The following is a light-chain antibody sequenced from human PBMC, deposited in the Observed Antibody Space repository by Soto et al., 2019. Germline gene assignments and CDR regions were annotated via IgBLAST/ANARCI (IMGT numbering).Light chain of an antibody. CDR1: SSNIGAGYD. J-gene: IGLJ1*01. CDR2: EDS. Sequence: QSVLTQPPSVSGAPGQRVTISCTGSSSNIGAGYDVHWYQHHPAKAPKLIIYEDSKRPSGIFSRFSGSKSGNTASLRISGLQAEDEADYFCCSYAGSITYVFGSGTKVTVL. CDR3: CSYAGSITYV. V-gene: IGLV1-40*01.